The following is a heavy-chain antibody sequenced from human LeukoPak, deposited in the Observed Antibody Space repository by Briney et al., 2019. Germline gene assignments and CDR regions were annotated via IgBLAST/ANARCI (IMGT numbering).Heavy chain of an antibody. J-gene: IGHJ4*02. CDR1: GYSFTSYS. CDR2: ISTYNGDT. D-gene: IGHD6-19*01. CDR3: ARDIALAEYFDY. V-gene: IGHV1-18*01. Sequence: ASLKVSCKASGYSFTSYSISWVRQAPGQGLEWMGWISTYNGDTNSVQNLQGRLTLPTDTSTSTAYMELRSLTSDDTALYYCARDIALAEYFDYWGQGTLVTVSS.